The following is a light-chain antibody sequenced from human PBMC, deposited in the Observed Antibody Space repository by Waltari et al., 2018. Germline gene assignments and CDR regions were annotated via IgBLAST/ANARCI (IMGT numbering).Light chain of an antibody. CDR1: SSDIGRYYY. CDR2: DVN. J-gene: IGLJ1*01. CDR3: SSYTTTSTYV. V-gene: IGLV2-14*03. Sequence: QSALTQPASVSGSPGQSITISCTGTSSDIGRYYYVPWYQHHPGKPPKLMIFDVNERPSGVSKRFSGSKSGNAASLTISGLQAEDEAHYYCSSYTTTSTYVFGTGTKVTVL.